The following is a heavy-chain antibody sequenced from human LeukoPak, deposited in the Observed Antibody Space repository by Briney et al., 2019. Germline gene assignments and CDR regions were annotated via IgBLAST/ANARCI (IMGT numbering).Heavy chain of an antibody. CDR3: ASVYQYSSSADAFDI. CDR2: IYYSGST. CDR1: GGSISSSSYY. Sequence: SSETLSLTCTVSGGSISSSSYYWGWIRQPPGKGLEWIGSIYYSGSTYYNPSLKSRVTISVDTSKNQFSLKLSSVTAADTAVYYCASVYQYSSSADAFDIWGQGTMVTVSS. D-gene: IGHD6-6*01. J-gene: IGHJ3*02. V-gene: IGHV4-39*07.